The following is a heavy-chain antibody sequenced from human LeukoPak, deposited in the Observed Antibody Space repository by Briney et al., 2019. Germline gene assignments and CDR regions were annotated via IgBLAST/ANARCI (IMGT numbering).Heavy chain of an antibody. D-gene: IGHD4-17*01. V-gene: IGHV3-23*05. J-gene: IGHJ3*01. CDR3: GRDPNGDYVGAFEF. CDR2: SSSGGSNT. CDR1: GFTFSEYA. Sequence: GGSLRLSCAAAGFTFSEYALVWVRQAPGEGLEWVSASSSGGSNTLYADAVKGRFTISRDNSKNTLYLQMDSLRAEDTAVYFCGRDPNGDYVGAFEFWGHGTMVTVSS.